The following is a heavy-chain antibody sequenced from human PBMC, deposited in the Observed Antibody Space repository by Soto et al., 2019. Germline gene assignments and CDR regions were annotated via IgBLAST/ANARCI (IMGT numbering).Heavy chain of an antibody. CDR2: LYYSGST. D-gene: IGHD3-10*01. J-gene: IGHJ6*02. Sequence: QVQLQESGPGLVKPSETLSLTCTVSGGSVNSDSYYWSWIRQPPGKRLEWIGSLYYSGSTNYNPSHNRRVTISVATSKNQSSLRLSSVTAAVTAVYFGARDSRGFSSSGGLEVWGQGTTVTVSS. CDR1: GGSVNSDSYY. CDR3: ARDSRGFSSSGGLEV. V-gene: IGHV4-61*01.